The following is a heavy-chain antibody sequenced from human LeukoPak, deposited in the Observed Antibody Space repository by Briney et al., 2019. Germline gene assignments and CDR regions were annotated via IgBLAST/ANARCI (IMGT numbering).Heavy chain of an antibody. CDR2: IIPIFGTA. Sequence: ASVKVSCKASGGTFSSYAISWVRQAPGQGLEWMGGIIPIFGTANYAQKFQGRVTITADESTSTAYMELSSLRSEDTAVYYCARTMQQWLVDAAGGDYWGQGTLVTVSS. D-gene: IGHD6-19*01. CDR1: GGTFSSYA. J-gene: IGHJ4*02. CDR3: ARTMQQWLVDAAGGDY. V-gene: IGHV1-69*13.